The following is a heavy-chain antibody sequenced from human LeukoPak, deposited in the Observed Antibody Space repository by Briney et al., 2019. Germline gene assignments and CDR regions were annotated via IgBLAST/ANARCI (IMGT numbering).Heavy chain of an antibody. Sequence: ASVKVSCKASGYTFTSYDINWVRQAPGQGLGWWGWMNPNSGNTGYAQKFQGRVTMTRNTSISTAYMELSSLRSEDTAVYYCARVGATRFDAFDIWGQGTMVTVSS. D-gene: IGHD1-26*01. CDR3: ARVGATRFDAFDI. CDR1: GYTFTSYD. CDR2: MNPNSGNT. V-gene: IGHV1-8*01. J-gene: IGHJ3*02.